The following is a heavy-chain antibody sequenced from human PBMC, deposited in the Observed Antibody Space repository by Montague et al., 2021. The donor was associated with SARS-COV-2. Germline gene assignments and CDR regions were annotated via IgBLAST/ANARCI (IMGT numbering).Heavy chain of an antibody. CDR1: GGSVSSGSYY. CDR3: ARDPRRITIFGVVTRYGMDV. Sequence: SETLSLTCIVSGGSVSSGSYYWSWIREPPGKGLEWIGYIDYRGSTNYXCCVKSRVTISVDTSKNQFSLKLSSVTAADTAVYYCARDPRRITIFGVVTRYGMDVWGQGTTVTVSS. V-gene: IGHV4-61*01. D-gene: IGHD3-3*01. J-gene: IGHJ6*02. CDR2: IDYRGST.